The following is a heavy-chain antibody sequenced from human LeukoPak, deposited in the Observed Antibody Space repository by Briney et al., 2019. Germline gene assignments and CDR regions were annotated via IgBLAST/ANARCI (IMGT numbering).Heavy chain of an antibody. CDR3: ASSLYNYDRFDP. J-gene: IGHJ5*02. Sequence: PGGSLRLSCAASGFTFDDYTMHWVRQAPGKGLEWVSLISWDGGSTYYADSVKGQFTISRDNAKNSLFLQMNSLRAEDTAVYYCASSLYNYDRFDPWGQGTLVTVSS. CDR2: ISWDGGST. V-gene: IGHV3-43*01. CDR1: GFTFDDYT. D-gene: IGHD5-18*01.